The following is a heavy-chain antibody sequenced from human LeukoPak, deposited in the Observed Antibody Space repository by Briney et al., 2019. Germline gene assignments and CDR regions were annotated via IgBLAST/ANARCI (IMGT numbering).Heavy chain of an antibody. J-gene: IGHJ3*02. Sequence: SVKVSCKASGGTFISYPISWVRQAPGQGLEWMGGIISIFGTANYAQKFQGRVTITADESTSTAYMDLGSLRSEDPAVYYFARDGDLVAFDIWGQGTMVTVSS. CDR2: IISIFGTA. CDR1: GGTFISYP. CDR3: ARDGDLVAFDI. D-gene: IGHD4-17*01. V-gene: IGHV1-69*13.